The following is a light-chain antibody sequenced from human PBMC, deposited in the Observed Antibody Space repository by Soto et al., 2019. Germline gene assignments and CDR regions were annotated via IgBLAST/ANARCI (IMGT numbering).Light chain of an antibody. V-gene: IGKV3-11*01. CDR1: QSVSSY. Sequence: EIVLTQSPATLSLSPGERATLSCRASQSVSSYLAWYQQKPGQAPRLLIYDASNRATGIPARFSGSGSGTDFTLTISSLEPEDFAVYYCLQHNSYPLYTFGQGTKLEIK. J-gene: IGKJ2*01. CDR3: LQHNSYPLYT. CDR2: DAS.